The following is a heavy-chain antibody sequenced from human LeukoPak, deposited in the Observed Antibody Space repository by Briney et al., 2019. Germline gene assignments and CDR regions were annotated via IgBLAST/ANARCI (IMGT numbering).Heavy chain of an antibody. CDR1: GFSVRSSY. J-gene: IGHJ4*02. V-gene: IGHV3-69-1*02. CDR2: ISSTNAI. CDR3: ARDDKWAFDY. Sequence: GGSLRLSCEASGFSVRSSYMSWVRQAPGKGLEWLSYISSTNAIYYADSVKGRFTISRDNAKESLYLQMNSLRAEDTAVYYCARDDKWAFDYWGQGTLVTVSS. D-gene: IGHD1-26*01.